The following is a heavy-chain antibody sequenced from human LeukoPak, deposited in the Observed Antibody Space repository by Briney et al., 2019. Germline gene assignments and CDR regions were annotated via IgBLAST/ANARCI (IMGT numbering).Heavy chain of an antibody. D-gene: IGHD3-9*01. V-gene: IGHV3-48*03. Sequence: GGSLRLSCAASGFTFTSYEVNWVRQAPGKGLEWVSYISSSGDIIYYADSVKGRFTISRDNAKNSLYLQMNSLRVEDTAVYYCARSLDTDYWGQGTLVTVSS. CDR2: ISSSGDII. CDR1: GFTFTSYE. CDR3: ARSLDTDY. J-gene: IGHJ4*02.